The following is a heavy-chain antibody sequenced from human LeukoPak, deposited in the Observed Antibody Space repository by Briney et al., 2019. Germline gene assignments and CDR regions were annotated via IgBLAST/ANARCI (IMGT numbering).Heavy chain of an antibody. D-gene: IGHD2-2*01. CDR1: GYTFTSYG. Sequence: GASVKVSCKASGYTFTSYGISWVRQAPGQGLEWMGWISAYNGNTNYAQKLQGRVTMTTDTSTSTAYMELRSLRSDDPAVYYCAKRVGCYCSSTSCYEGLDDWGQATLVTV. CDR2: ISAYNGNT. J-gene: IGHJ4*02. CDR3: AKRVGCYCSSTSCYEGLDD. V-gene: IGHV1-18*01.